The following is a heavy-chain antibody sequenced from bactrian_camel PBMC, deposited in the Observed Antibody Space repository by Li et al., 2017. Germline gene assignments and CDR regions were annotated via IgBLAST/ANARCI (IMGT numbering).Heavy chain of an antibody. J-gene: IGHJ6*01. V-gene: IGHV3S9*01. CDR2: INSDAST. CDR1: GFTVTTWC. Sequence: HVQLVESGGGSVQAGGSLRLSCAASGFTVTTWCMGWFRQVPGKGREGVATINSDASTTYTDSVKGRFTISKDNAKNTLILQMNSLQPEDTAMYYCARRRVVTRPCFPSPSSQFGDWGQGTQVTVS. D-gene: IGHD2*01. CDR3: ARRRVVTRPCFPSPSSQFGD.